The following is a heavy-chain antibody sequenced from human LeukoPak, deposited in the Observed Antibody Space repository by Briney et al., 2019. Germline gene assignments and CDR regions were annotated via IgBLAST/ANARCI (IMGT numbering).Heavy chain of an antibody. J-gene: IGHJ5*02. CDR2: ISGSGGST. D-gene: IGHD5-18*01. CDR3: ARFYTLDTATGFDP. Sequence: GGSLRLSCAASGFTFSSYAMSWVRQAPGKGLEWVSAISGSGGSTYYADSVKGRFTISRDNAKNSLYLQMNSLRDEDTAVYYCARFYTLDTATGFDPWGQGTLVTVSS. V-gene: IGHV3-23*01. CDR1: GFTFSSYA.